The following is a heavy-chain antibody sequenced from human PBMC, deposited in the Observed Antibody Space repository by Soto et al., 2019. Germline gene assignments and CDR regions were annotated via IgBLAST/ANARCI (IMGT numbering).Heavy chain of an antibody. Sequence: GASVKVSCKVSGYTLTELSMHWVRQAPGKGLEWMGGFDPEDGETIYAQKFQGRVTMTEDTSTDTAYMELSSLRSEDTAVYYCATRSSGSGRSGYYYGMDVWGQGTTVTVSS. CDR2: FDPEDGET. CDR1: GYTLTELS. J-gene: IGHJ6*02. V-gene: IGHV1-24*01. CDR3: ATRSSGSGRSGYYYGMDV. D-gene: IGHD3-10*01.